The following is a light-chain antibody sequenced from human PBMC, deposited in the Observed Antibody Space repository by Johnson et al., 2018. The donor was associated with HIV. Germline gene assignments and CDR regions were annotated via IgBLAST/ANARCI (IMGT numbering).Light chain of an antibody. CDR2: ENN. V-gene: IGLV1-51*02. J-gene: IGLJ1*01. CDR1: SSNIGNNY. Sequence: QSVLTQPPSVSAAPGQKVTISCSGSSSNIGNNYVSWYQQLPGTAPKLLIYENNKRPSGIPDRFSGSKSGTSATLGITGLQTGDEADYYCGTWDNSLIAYFFGPGTKVTVL. CDR3: GTWDNSLIAYF.